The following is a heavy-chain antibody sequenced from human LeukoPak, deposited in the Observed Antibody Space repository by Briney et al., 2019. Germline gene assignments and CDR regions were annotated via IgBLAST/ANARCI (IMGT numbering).Heavy chain of an antibody. V-gene: IGHV3-23*01. CDR2: ISGSSGST. CDR3: AKAGGYRIYNWFDT. D-gene: IGHD2-8*02. J-gene: IGHJ5*02. Sequence: GGSLSLSCAAAGFTFRNYAMSWVRQARGKGVEWVSAISGSSGSTYHADSVKGRFTISRDNSKNTVYLQMNSLRAGDTAVYYCAKAGGYRIYNWFDTWGQGTLVTVSS. CDR1: GFTFRNYA.